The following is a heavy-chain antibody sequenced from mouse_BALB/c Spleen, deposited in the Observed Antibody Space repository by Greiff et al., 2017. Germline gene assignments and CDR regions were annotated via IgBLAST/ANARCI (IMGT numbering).Heavy chain of an antibody. CDR1: GYTFTDYN. Sequence: EVQLQQSGPELVKPGASVKISCKASGYTFTDYNMHWVKQSHGKSLEWIGYIYPYNGGTGYNQKFKSKATLTVDNSSSTAYMELRSLTSEDSAVYYCARGDYGGYAMDYWGQGTSVTVSS. D-gene: IGHD1-1*01. CDR2: IYPYNGGT. J-gene: IGHJ4*01. CDR3: ARGDYGGYAMDY. V-gene: IGHV1S29*02.